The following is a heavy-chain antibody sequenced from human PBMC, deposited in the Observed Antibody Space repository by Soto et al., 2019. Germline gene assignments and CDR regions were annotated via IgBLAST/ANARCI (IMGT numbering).Heavy chain of an antibody. V-gene: IGHV3-66*01. CDR3: ARDLRRGMDI. J-gene: IGHJ6*02. Sequence: PAGCVRLSCAASGFPFSGDYMSWILQAPGKGLEWVSYISSGGSTYYADSVKGRFTIYRDNFKNTLYLQMNSLRAEDTAVYYCARDLRRGMDIWGQGTTVTVSS. CDR1: GFPFSGDY. CDR2: ISSGGST.